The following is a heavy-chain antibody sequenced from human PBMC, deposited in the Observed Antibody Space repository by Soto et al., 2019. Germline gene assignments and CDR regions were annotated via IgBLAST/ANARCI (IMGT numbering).Heavy chain of an antibody. CDR1: GGTFSSYA. CDR2: IIPIFGTA. J-gene: IGHJ6*02. D-gene: IGHD3-3*01. V-gene: IGHV1-69*06. CDR3: ARDRLRFLEWFSRPGMDV. Sequence: GASVKVSCKASGGTFSSYAISWVRQAPGQGLEWMGGIIPIFGTANYAQKFQGRVTITADKSTSTAYMELSSLRSEDTAVYYCARDRLRFLEWFSRPGMDVWGQGTTVTVSS.